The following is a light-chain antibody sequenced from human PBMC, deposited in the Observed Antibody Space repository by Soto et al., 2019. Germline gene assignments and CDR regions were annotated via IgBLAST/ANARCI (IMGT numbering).Light chain of an antibody. CDR3: MQTVQLPLT. CDR1: QSLLYSDGKTY. J-gene: IGKJ4*01. Sequence: IVMTQTPLFLSVTPGQPAAISCQSSQSLLYSDGKTYLHWYLQKPGQPPQLLIYEVYNRFSGVADRFIGRGSGTDFTLEISRVEAEEVGVYYCMQTVQLPLTFGGGTNVEIK. CDR2: EVY. V-gene: IGKV2D-29*01.